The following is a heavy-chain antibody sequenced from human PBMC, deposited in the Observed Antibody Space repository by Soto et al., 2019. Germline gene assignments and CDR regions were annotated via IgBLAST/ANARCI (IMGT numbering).Heavy chain of an antibody. Sequence: PGGSLRLSCAASGLTVSNAYMAWVRQAPGMGLEWVSVICDNGTTYYADSVKGRFTISRDTSTNTLSLQMDSLRAEDTAVYYCVRPLPSGRNYGLDVWGQGTTVTVSS. CDR3: VRPLPSGRNYGLDV. J-gene: IGHJ6*02. CDR2: ICDNGTT. V-gene: IGHV3-53*01. CDR1: GLTVSNAY. D-gene: IGHD3-10*01.